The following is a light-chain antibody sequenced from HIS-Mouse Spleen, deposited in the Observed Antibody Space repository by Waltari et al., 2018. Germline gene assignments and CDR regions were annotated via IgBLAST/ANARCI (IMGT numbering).Light chain of an antibody. CDR1: KIGSKS. J-gene: IGLJ1*01. Sequence: SYVLTQPPSVSVAPGQTARITCGGNKIGSKSLHGYQQKPGQAPVLVVYDDSDRPSGIPERFSGSNSGNTATLTISRVEAGDEADYYCQVWDSSSDPVFGTGTKVTVL. CDR2: DDS. V-gene: IGLV3-21*02. CDR3: QVWDSSSDPV.